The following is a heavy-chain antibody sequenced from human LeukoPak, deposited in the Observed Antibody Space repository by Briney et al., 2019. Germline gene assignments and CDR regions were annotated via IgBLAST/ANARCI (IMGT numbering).Heavy chain of an antibody. D-gene: IGHD6-13*01. J-gene: IGHJ6*03. Sequence: HWVRQAPGXGLEWMGIINPSGGSTSYAQKFQGRVTMTRDMSTSTVYMELSSLRSEDTAVYYCARGSTYGSWLTRWYYMDVWGKGTTVTVSS. CDR2: INPSGGST. CDR3: ARGSTYGSWLTRWYYMDV. V-gene: IGHV1-46*01.